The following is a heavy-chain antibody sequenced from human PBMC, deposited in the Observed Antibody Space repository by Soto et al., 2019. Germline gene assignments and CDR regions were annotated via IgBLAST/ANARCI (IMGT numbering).Heavy chain of an antibody. CDR3: ARFYSASVKLDH. J-gene: IGHJ1*01. D-gene: IGHD6-13*01. V-gene: IGHV4-31*03. CDR1: GGSISSGAYY. CDR2: INFRGTT. Sequence: PSETLSLTCIVSGGSISSGAYYWSWIRQHPGKGLEWIGYINFRGTTYYNPSLQSRVNISVETSKNQFSLKLSSMTAADTAVYFCARFYSASVKLDHWGQGTPVTVSS.